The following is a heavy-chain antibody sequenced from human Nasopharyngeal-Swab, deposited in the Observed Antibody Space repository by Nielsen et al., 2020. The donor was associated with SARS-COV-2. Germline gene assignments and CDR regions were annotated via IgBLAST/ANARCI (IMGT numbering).Heavy chain of an antibody. CDR2: INPSGGST. D-gene: IGHD1-26*01. Sequence: ASVKVSCKASGYTFTSYYMHWVRQAPGQGLGWMGIINPSGGSTSYAQKFQGRVTMTRDTSTSTVYMELSSLRSEDTAVYYCAREIVGADQQNNWFDPWGQGTLVTVSS. CDR3: AREIVGADQQNNWFDP. J-gene: IGHJ5*02. V-gene: IGHV1-46*01. CDR1: GYTFTSYY.